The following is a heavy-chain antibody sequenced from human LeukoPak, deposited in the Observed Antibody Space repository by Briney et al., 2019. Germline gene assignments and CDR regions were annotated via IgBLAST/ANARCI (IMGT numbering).Heavy chain of an antibody. D-gene: IGHD1-26*01. CDR1: GGRINNHY. CDR3: ARARYREINYAYAGGFYYMDV. J-gene: IGHJ6*03. V-gene: IGHV4-59*11. Sequence: SETLSLTCTVSGGRINNHYWTWIRQPPGKGLEWLGYIYYSGTTNYNPSLRSRVTISIDTSKNQFSLKMSSVTAADTAVYYCARARYREINYAYAGGFYYMDVWGKGTTVTVSS. CDR2: IYYSGTT.